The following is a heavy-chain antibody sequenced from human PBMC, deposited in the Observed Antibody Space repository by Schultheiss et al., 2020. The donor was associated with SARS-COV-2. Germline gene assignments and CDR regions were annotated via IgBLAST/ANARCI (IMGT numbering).Heavy chain of an antibody. V-gene: IGHV3-33*08. CDR2: IWYDGSNK. CDR3: ARDQSYSGYDLDAFDI. Sequence: GGSLRLSCAASGFTFSSYGMHWVRQAPGKGLEWVAVIWYDGSNKYYADSVKGRFTISRDNSKNTLYLQMNSLRAEDTAVYYCARDQSYSGYDLDAFDIWGQGTMVTVSS. D-gene: IGHD5-12*01. CDR1: GFTFSSYG. J-gene: IGHJ3*02.